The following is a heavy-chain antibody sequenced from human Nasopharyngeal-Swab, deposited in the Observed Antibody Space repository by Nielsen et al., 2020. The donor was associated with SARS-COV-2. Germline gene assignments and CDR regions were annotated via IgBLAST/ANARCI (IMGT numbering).Heavy chain of an antibody. V-gene: IGHV4-34*01. Sequence: VRQMPGRGLEWIGEINHSGSTNYNPSLKSRGTISVDTSKNQFSLKLSSVTAADTAVYYCARGRIGGVIGNWFDPWGQGTLVTVSS. J-gene: IGHJ5*02. D-gene: IGHD3-16*02. CDR2: INHSGST. CDR3: ARGRIGGVIGNWFDP.